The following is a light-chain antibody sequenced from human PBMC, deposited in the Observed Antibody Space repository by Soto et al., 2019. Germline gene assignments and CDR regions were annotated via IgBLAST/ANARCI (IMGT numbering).Light chain of an antibody. V-gene: IGKV1-8*01. Sequence: ASRMTQSPSSVSASTGDRITITCRASQVISSYLAWYQQKPGKAPKLLIYAAPTLQSGVPSRFSGSGSGTDFPLNISCLQAEDIAAYYCQQRYSTHITFGQGTRLEI. CDR2: AAP. CDR3: QQRYSTHIT. J-gene: IGKJ5*01. CDR1: QVISSY.